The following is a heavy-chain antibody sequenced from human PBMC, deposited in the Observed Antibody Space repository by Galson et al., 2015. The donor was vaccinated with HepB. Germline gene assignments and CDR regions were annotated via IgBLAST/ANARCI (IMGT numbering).Heavy chain of an antibody. CDR1: GFTFSDYY. CDR2: ISSSSSYT. Sequence: SLRLSCAASGFTFSDYYMSWIRQAPGKGLEWVSYISSSSSYTNYADSVKGRFTISRDNAKNSLYLQMNSLRAEDTAVYYCARDKDHNYDILTGYYTLFDYWGQGTLVTVSS. CDR3: ARDKDHNYDILTGYYTLFDY. D-gene: IGHD3-9*01. J-gene: IGHJ4*02. V-gene: IGHV3-11*06.